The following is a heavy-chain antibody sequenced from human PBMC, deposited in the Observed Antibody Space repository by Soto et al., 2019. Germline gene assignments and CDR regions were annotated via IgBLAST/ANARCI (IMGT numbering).Heavy chain of an antibody. CDR2: IYYSGST. V-gene: IGHV4-59*08. J-gene: IGHJ2*01. CDR3: ASIPCFFFSSRRRHTRLAPGLGIPANRSSDL. Sequence: PEKGQEWIGYIYYSGSTNYNPSLKSRVTISVDTSKYQCSLKLSSVTAADTAVYYCASIPCFFFSSRRRHTRLAPGLGIPANRSSDL. D-gene: IGHD3-9*01.